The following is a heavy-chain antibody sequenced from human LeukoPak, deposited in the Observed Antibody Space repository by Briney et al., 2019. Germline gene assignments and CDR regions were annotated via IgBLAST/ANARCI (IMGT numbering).Heavy chain of an antibody. CDR1: GFTFSSYG. CDR3: AKDGSAYYYYGMDV. Sequence: PGRSLRLSCAASGFTFSSYGMHWVRQAPGKGLEWVAVISYDGNNKYSADSVKGRFTISRDNSMTTLYLQMNSLRAEDTAVYYCAKDGSAYYYYGMDVWGHGTTVTVSS. CDR2: ISYDGNNK. D-gene: IGHD1-1*01. V-gene: IGHV3-30*18. J-gene: IGHJ6*02.